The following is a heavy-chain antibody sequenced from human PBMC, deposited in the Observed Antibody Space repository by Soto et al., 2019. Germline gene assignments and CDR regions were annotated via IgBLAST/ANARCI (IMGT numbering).Heavy chain of an antibody. D-gene: IGHD6-6*01. J-gene: IGHJ4*02. CDR1: GFTFSSYA. V-gene: IGHV3-23*01. CDR2: ISGSGGST. Sequence: GGSLRLSCAASGFTFSSYAMSWVRQAPGKGLEWVSAISGSGGSTYYADSVKGRFTISRDNSKNTLYLQMNSLRAEDTAVYYCAKDTQAGIAARPDYWGQGTLVTVSP. CDR3: AKDTQAGIAARPDY.